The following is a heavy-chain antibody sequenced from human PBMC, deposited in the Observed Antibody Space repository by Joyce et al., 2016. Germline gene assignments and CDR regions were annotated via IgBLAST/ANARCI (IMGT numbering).Heavy chain of an antibody. CDR3: AVVTVAPMEPPRI. J-gene: IGHJ4*02. CDR1: GYIFADVA. D-gene: IGHD2-15*01. V-gene: IGHV1-24*01. CDR2: FDPEEGVN. Sequence: QVQLAQSGAEVKKPGASVKVSCKVSGYIFADVAVHWVRQSPGKGREWMGGFDPEEGVNVYAQHFQGRVMMTEDTSTDTAYLHLSSLRSDDTAVYYCAVVTVAPMEPPRIWGQGTLVIVSS.